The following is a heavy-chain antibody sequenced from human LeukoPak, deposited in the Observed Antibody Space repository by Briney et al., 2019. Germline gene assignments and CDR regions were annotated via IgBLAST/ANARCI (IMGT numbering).Heavy chain of an antibody. CDR1: GFTFSNTW. V-gene: IGHV3-7*01. Sequence: PGGSLRLSCVASGFTFSNTWMAWVRQAPGKGLEWVANINQDGRTRQYADPVRGRFTISRDNAKNSLYLEMNSLRAEDTGLYHCARDVKGNLDYWGQGTLVTVSS. CDR3: ARDVKGNLDY. CDR2: INQDGRTR. J-gene: IGHJ4*02.